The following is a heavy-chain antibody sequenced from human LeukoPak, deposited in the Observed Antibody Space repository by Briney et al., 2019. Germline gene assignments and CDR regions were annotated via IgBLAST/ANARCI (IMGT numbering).Heavy chain of an antibody. V-gene: IGHV3-74*01. Sequence: GGSLRLSCAASEFIISSYLMNWVRQAPGKGLVWVSRIKTDGSSTSYADSVRGRFTISRDNAKNTLYLQMNSLRAEDTAVYYGVRGIGSSSGYWGQGTLVTVSS. CDR3: VRGIGSSSGY. CDR2: IKTDGSST. J-gene: IGHJ4*02. CDR1: EFIISSYL. D-gene: IGHD3-10*01.